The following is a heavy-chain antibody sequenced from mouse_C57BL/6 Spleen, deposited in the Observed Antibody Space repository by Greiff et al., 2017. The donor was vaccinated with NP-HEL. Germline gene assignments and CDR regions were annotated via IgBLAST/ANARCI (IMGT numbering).Heavy chain of an antibody. V-gene: IGHV1-59*01. CDR1: GYTFTSYW. CDR2: IDPSDSYT. D-gene: IGHD4-1*02. CDR3: ASPNSFAY. Sequence: QVQLKQPGAELVRPGTSVKLSCKASGYTFTSYWMHWVKQRPGQGLEWIGVIDPSDSYTNYNQKFKGKATLTVDTSSSTAYMQLSSLTSEDSAVYYCASPNSFAYWGQGTLVTVSA. J-gene: IGHJ3*01.